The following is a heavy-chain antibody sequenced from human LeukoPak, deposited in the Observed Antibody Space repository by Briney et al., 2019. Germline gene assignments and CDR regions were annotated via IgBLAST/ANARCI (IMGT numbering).Heavy chain of an antibody. CDR1: GFTFSRYW. Sequence: SGGSLRLSCAASGFTFSRYWMHWVRHAPGKGLVWVSRINTDGSTTSYADSGRGRFTISRDNAENTVYLQMNSLGAEDTALYFCARVNTGNWYFDLWGRGTLVTVSS. D-gene: IGHD3-10*01. V-gene: IGHV3-74*01. J-gene: IGHJ2*01. CDR2: INTDGSTT. CDR3: ARVNTGNWYFDL.